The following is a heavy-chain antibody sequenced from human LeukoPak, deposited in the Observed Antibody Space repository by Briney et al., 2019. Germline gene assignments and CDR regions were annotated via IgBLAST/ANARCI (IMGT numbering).Heavy chain of an antibody. J-gene: IGHJ3*02. CDR2: ISGSGGST. V-gene: IGHV3-23*01. Sequence: GGSLRLSCAASGFTLSSYAMSWVRQAPGKGLEWVSAISGSGGSTYYADSVKGRFTISRDNSKNTLYLQMNSLRAEDTAMYYCARNILFAFDIWGQGTMVTVSS. CDR1: GFTLSSYA. CDR3: ARNILFAFDI.